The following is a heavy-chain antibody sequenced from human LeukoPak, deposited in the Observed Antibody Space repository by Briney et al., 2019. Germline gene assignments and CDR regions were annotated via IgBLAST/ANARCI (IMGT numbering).Heavy chain of an antibody. D-gene: IGHD3-9*01. CDR2: IYYSGST. CDR3: ARGYFDWLGAPNWFDP. V-gene: IGHV4-59*01. Sequence: SETLSLTCTVSGGSISSYYWSWIRQPPGKGLEWIGYIYYSGSTNYNPSLKSRVTISVDTSKNQFSLKLSSVTAADTAVYYCARGYFDWLGAPNWFDPWGQGTLVTVSS. J-gene: IGHJ5*02. CDR1: GGSISSYY.